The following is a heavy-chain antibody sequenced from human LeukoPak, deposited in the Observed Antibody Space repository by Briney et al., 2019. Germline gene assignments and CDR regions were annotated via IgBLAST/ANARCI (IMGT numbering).Heavy chain of an antibody. D-gene: IGHD1/OR15-1a*01. V-gene: IGHV3-74*01. J-gene: IGHJ4*02. CDR2: INPDGTTT. Sequence: PGGSLRLSCVGSGFTYSNYWMHWVRQAPGKGPVCVSRINPDGTTTDYADSVKGRFTISRDNAKNLLYLQMNGLRADDTAVYYCAKDLSWNTAERWGQGTLVTVSS. CDR1: GFTYSNYW. CDR3: AKDLSWNTAER.